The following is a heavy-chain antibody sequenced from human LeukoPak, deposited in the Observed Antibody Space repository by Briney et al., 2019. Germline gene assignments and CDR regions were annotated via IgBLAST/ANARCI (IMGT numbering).Heavy chain of an antibody. J-gene: IGHJ4*02. CDR3: ARGGFWQYFDY. V-gene: IGHV4-59*01. D-gene: IGHD3-3*01. CDR2: IYYSGST. Sequence: SETLSLTCTVSGGSISSYYWSWIRQPPGKGLEWIGYIYYSGSTNYNPSLKSRVTISVDTSKNQFSLKLSSVTAADTAVYYCARGGFWQYFDYWGQGTLVTVSS. CDR1: GGSISSYY.